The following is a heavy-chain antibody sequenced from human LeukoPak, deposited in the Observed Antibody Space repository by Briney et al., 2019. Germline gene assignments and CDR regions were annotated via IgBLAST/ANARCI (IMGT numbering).Heavy chain of an antibody. Sequence: ASVKVSCKASGYTFTSYAMNWVRQAPGQGLEWMGWINTNTGNPTYAQGFTGRFVFSLDTSVSTAYLQISSLKAEDTAVYYCARSAGSWTNNWFDPWGQGTLVTVSS. D-gene: IGHD3/OR15-3a*01. CDR3: ARSAGSWTNNWFDP. V-gene: IGHV7-4-1*02. CDR1: GYTFTSYA. J-gene: IGHJ5*02. CDR2: INTNTGNP.